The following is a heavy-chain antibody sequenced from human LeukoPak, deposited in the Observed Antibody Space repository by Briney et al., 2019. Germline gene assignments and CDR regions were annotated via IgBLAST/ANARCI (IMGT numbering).Heavy chain of an antibody. CDR2: INGIGGST. Sequence: GGSLRLSCAASGFTFSTYAMSWVRQAPGKGLEWVSAINGIGGSTYYADSVKGRFTISRDNSKNTLYLQMNSLRAEDTAVYYCAKDFHPTRPYRLTGDPLDYWGQGTLVTVSS. CDR1: GFTFSTYA. CDR3: AKDFHPTRPYRLTGDPLDY. D-gene: IGHD7-27*01. J-gene: IGHJ4*02. V-gene: IGHV3-23*01.